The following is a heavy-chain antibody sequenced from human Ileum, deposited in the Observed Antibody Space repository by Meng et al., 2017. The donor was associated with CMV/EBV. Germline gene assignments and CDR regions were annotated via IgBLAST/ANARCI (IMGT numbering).Heavy chain of an antibody. Sequence: KTSGYDFLTYGITWVREAPGQRLELMGCIDTNTGIPDSAPDFTGRFVFSLDASVSTAYLQISSLRAEDTAVYYCTRGAGAHSAKYDFWGRGTLVTVSS. CDR3: TRGAGAHSAKYDF. CDR2: IDTNTGIP. J-gene: IGHJ4*02. V-gene: IGHV7-4-1*02. D-gene: IGHD6-13*01. CDR1: GYDFLTYG.